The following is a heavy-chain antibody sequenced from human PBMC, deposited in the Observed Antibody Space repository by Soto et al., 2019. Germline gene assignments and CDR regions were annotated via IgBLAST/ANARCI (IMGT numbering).Heavy chain of an antibody. V-gene: IGHV1-18*01. J-gene: IGHJ5*02. CDR3: ARSGVSNYSYGRDWFDP. CDR1: GYTFTSYG. CDR2: ISAYNGNT. Sequence: QVPLVQSGAEVKKPGASVKVSCQASGYTFTSYGISWVRQAPGQGLEWMGWISAYNGNTNYAQKLQGRVTMTTDTSTSTAYMERRSLRSDDTAVYYCARSGVSNYSYGRDWFDPWGQGTLVTVSS. D-gene: IGHD4-4*01.